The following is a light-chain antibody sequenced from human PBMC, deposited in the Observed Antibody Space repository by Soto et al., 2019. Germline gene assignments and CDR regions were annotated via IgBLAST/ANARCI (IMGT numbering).Light chain of an antibody. CDR3: QHPGT. Sequence: EIVLTQSPGTLSFSPGERATLSCRASQSVSRSSLAWYQQKPGQAPRLLIYGASNRATGIPDRFSGSGSGSDFTLTISRLEPEDVAVYYCQHPGTFGQGTKLEMK. CDR2: GAS. V-gene: IGKV3-20*01. J-gene: IGKJ2*01. CDR1: QSVSRSS.